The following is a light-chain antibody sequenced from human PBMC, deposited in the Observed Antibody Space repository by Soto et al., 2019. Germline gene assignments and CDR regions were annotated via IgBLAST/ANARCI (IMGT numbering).Light chain of an antibody. J-gene: IGKJ1*01. CDR1: QSISTF. CDR2: AAS. Sequence: DIQMSQSPSSLSASVGDRVAITCRASQSISTFLNWYQQKPGKAPNLLIYAASTLQSGVPSRFSGGGSETDFTLTISSLQPEDFATYSCQQSYSTTWTFGQGTKVDIK. CDR3: QQSYSTTWT. V-gene: IGKV1-39*01.